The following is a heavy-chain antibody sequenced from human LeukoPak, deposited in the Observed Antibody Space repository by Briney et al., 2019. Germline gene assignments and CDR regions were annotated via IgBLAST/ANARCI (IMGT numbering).Heavy chain of an antibody. CDR2: ISSSSSYT. CDR1: GXTFSDYY. CDR3: ARVYGSGSAVDY. D-gene: IGHD3-10*01. V-gene: IGHV3-11*05. Sequence: GGSLRLSCAASGXTFSDYYMSWIRQAPGKGLEWVSYISSSSSYTNYADSVKGRFTISRDNAKNLLYLQMNSLRAEDTAVYYCARVYGSGSAVDYWGQGTLVTVSS. J-gene: IGHJ4*02.